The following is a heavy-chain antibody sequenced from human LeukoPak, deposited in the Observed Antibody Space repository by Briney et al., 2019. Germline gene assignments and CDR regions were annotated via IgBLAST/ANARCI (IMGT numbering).Heavy chain of an antibody. CDR1: GFTVSSNY. J-gene: IGHJ2*01. CDR3: ARGGSYPDWYFDL. D-gene: IGHD1-26*01. Sequence: TGGSLRLSCAASGFTVSSNYMSWVRQAPGKGLEWVSVIYSGGSTYYADSVKGRFTISRDNSKNTLYLQMNSLRAEDTAVYYCARGGSYPDWYFDLWGRGTLVTVSS. CDR2: IYSGGST. V-gene: IGHV3-66*01.